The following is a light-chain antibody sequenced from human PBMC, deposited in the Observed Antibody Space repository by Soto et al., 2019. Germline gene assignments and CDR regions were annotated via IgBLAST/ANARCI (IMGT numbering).Light chain of an antibody. CDR2: EVS. Sequence: QSALTQPPSASGSPGQSVTISCSGTSRDVGGYNYVSWHQQHPGKAPKLMIYEVSKRPSGVPDRFSGSKSGNTASLIVSGLQAEDEADYYSSSYAGSNHFVFGTGTKVTVL. CDR3: SSYAGSNHFV. CDR1: SRDVGGYNY. V-gene: IGLV2-8*01. J-gene: IGLJ1*01.